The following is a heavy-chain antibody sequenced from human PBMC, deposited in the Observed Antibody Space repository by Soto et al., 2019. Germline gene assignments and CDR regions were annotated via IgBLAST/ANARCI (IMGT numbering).Heavy chain of an antibody. CDR3: ARSRFYYHANDYLDS. CDR1: GFTFSSDA. CDR2: ISYHGSDK. V-gene: IGHV3-30-3*01. J-gene: IGHJ4*02. D-gene: IGHD3-10*01. Sequence: GGSLRPSCAASGFTFSSDAMHWVRQAPGKGLEWVAVISYHGSDKYYADSVKGRFTISRENSKNTLYLEMNSLRADDTAVYYCARSRFYYHANDYLDSWGQGTLVTVSS.